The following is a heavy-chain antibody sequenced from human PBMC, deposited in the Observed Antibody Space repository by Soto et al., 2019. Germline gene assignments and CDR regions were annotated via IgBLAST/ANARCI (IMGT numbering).Heavy chain of an antibody. D-gene: IGHD3-3*01. CDR3: ARATGMVSNFDY. CDR1: GYSFTTYG. CDR2: ISGYNGNT. Sequence: ASVKVSCKTSGYSFTTYGISWVRQAPGQGLEWMGWISGYNGNTNYAQNLQGRVTMTTDTSTSTAYMELRSLRSDDTAVYYCARATGMVSNFDYWGQGTLVTVSS. V-gene: IGHV1-18*01. J-gene: IGHJ4*02.